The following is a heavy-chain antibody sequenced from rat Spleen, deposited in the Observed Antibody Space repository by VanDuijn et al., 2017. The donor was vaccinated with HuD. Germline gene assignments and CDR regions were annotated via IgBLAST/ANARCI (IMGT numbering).Heavy chain of an antibody. D-gene: IGHD5-1*01. CDR3: ARDEVGARFAY. CDR1: GFSPTSYN. V-gene: IGHV2-45*01. Sequence: QVQLKESGPGLVQPSQTLSLTCTVAGFSPTSYNVHWVRQPPGKGLEWMGVMWNGGITDYNSALKSRLSISRDTSENQVFLKLNSLQSEDTSTYYCARDEVGARFAYWGQGTLVTVSS. J-gene: IGHJ3*01. CDR2: MWNGGIT.